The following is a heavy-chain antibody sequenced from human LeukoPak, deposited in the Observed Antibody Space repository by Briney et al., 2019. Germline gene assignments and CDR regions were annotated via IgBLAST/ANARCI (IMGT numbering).Heavy chain of an antibody. V-gene: IGHV4-59*08. CDR2: IYYSGST. CDR3: ARHEGLIAAAGTGPFDY. Sequence: PSETLSLTCTVSGGSISSYYWSWIRQPPGKGLEWIGYIYYSGSTNYNPSLKSRVTISVDTSKNQFSLKLSSVTAADTAVYYCARHEGLIAAAGTGPFDYWGQGTLVTVSS. J-gene: IGHJ4*02. D-gene: IGHD6-13*01. CDR1: GGSISSYY.